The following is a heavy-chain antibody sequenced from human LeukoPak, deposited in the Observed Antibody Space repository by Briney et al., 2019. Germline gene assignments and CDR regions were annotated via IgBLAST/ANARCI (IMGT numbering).Heavy chain of an antibody. J-gene: IGHJ4*02. V-gene: IGHV4-59*08. CDR1: GGSISSYY. D-gene: IGHD6-19*01. Sequence: SETLSLTCTVSGGSISSYYWSWIRQPPGKGLEWIGYIYYSGSTNYNPSLKSRVTISVDTSKNQFSLKLSSVTAADTAVYYCAGSIAVAGFDYWGQGTLVTVSS. CDR3: AGSIAVAGFDY. CDR2: IYYSGST.